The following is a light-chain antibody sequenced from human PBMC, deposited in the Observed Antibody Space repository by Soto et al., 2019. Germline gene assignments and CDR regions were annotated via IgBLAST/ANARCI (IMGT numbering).Light chain of an antibody. CDR3: SSYAGSNNWV. J-gene: IGLJ3*02. CDR1: SSDVGGYNF. V-gene: IGLV2-8*01. Sequence: QSALTQPPSASGSPGQSLTISCTGTSSDVGGYNFVSWYQQHPGKAPKLMISDVNRRPSGVPDRFSGSKSGNTASLTVSGLQAEDEADYYCSSYAGSNNWVFGGGTKRTVL. CDR2: DVN.